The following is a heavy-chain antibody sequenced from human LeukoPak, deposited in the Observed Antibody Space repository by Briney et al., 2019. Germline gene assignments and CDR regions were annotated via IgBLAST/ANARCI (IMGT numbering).Heavy chain of an antibody. D-gene: IGHD5-18*01. J-gene: IGHJ4*02. V-gene: IGHV4-59*01. CDR3: ARIAPYNHGYVDS. CDR1: GGSISPYY. CDR2: IYYIGNT. Sequence: KASETLSLTCTVSGGSISPYYWSWIRQPPGKGLEWVGYIYYIGNTNYNPSLKSRVTISLDTSKNQFSLKLNSVTAADTAVYYCARIAPYNHGYVDSWGQGTLVTVSS.